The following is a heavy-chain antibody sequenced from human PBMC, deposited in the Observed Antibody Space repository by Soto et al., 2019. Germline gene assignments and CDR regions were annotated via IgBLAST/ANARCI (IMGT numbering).Heavy chain of an antibody. CDR1: GGSISSGGYY. CDR3: AREVDYGGNVDAFDI. Sequence: QVQLQESGPGLVKPSQTLSLTCTVSGGSISSGGYYWSWIRQHPGKGLEWIGYIYYSGSTYYNPSLKSRVTISVDTSKNHFALKLSSVTAADTAVYYCAREVDYGGNVDAFDIWGQGTMVTVSS. J-gene: IGHJ3*02. D-gene: IGHD4-17*01. CDR2: IYYSGST. V-gene: IGHV4-31*03.